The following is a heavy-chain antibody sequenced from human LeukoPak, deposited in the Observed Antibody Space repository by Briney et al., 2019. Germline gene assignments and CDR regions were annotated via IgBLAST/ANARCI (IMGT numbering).Heavy chain of an antibody. V-gene: IGHV3-53*01. Sequence: GGSLRLSCTVSGFTVSSNSMSWVRQAPGKGLEWVSFIYSDITHYSDSVKGRFTISRDNSKNTLYLQMNSLRVEDTAVYFCARRAGAYSHPYDYWGQGTLVTVSS. D-gene: IGHD4/OR15-4a*01. CDR3: ARRAGAYSHPYDY. J-gene: IGHJ4*02. CDR1: GFTVSSNS. CDR2: IYSDIT.